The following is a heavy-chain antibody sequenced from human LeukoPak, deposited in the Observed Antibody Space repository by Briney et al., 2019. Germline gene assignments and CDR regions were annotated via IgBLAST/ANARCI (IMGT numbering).Heavy chain of an antibody. CDR3: ARDRHGRDCYFDY. D-gene: IGHD2-21*02. J-gene: IGHJ4*02. CDR1: GFTFSSYA. V-gene: IGHV3-30-3*01. Sequence: GGSLRLSCAASGFTFSSYAMHWVRQAPGKGLEWVAVISYDGSNKYYADSVKGRFTISRDNSKNTLYLQMNSLRAEDTAVHYCARDRHGRDCYFDYWGQGTLVTVSS. CDR2: ISYDGSNK.